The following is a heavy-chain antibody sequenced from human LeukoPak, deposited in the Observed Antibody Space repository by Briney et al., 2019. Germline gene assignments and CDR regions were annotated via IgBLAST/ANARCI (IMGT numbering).Heavy chain of an antibody. V-gene: IGHV5-51*01. J-gene: IGHJ6*02. D-gene: IGHD4-17*01. Sequence: GESLKISCKGSGYSFTSYWIGWVRQMPGKGLEWMGIIYPGDSDTRYSPSFQGQVTISAGKSISTAYLQWSSLKASDTAMYYCATPHHTVTDGMVVWGQGTTVTVSS. CDR3: ATPHHTVTDGMVV. CDR2: IYPGDSDT. CDR1: GYSFTSYW.